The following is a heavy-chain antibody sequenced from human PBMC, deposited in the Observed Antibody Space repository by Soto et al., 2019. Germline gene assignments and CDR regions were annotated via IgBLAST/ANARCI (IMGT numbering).Heavy chain of an antibody. CDR2: IYYSGST. D-gene: IGHD3-9*01. Sequence: PSETLSLTCTVSGGSISSGGYYWSWIRQHPGKGLEWIGYIYYSGSTYYNPSLKSRVTISVDTSKNQFSLKLSSVTAADTAVYYCASYPPAYYDILTGYLTYNWFDPWGQGTLVTVSS. V-gene: IGHV4-31*03. CDR3: ASYPPAYYDILTGYLTYNWFDP. CDR1: GGSISSGGYY. J-gene: IGHJ5*02.